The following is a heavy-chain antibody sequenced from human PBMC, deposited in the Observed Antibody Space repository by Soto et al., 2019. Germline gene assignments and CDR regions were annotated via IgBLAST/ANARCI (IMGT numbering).Heavy chain of an antibody. D-gene: IGHD6-6*01. J-gene: IGHJ6*03. V-gene: IGHV3-64*01. CDR1: GFTLSGYA. CDR3: ARRARPDFYYMDV. CDR2: ISSNGVGT. Sequence: GGSLRLSCAASGFTLSGYAMDWVRQAPGKGLEYVSGISSNGVGTYYAKSVQGRFTISRDNSKNTVYLQMGSLRPEDMAVYYCARRARPDFYYMDVWGKGTTVPVSS.